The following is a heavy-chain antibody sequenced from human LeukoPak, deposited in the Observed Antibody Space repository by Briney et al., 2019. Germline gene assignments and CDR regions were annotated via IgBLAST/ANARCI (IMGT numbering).Heavy chain of an antibody. Sequence: SETLSLTCTVSGGSISTYYWSWIRRPPGKGLEWIAYIHASGPTNYNPSLKSRITISVDTSKNQFSLKLSSVTAADTAVYYCARDKSNKGHDCWGQGTLVTVSS. J-gene: IGHJ4*02. CDR3: ARDKSNKGHDC. V-gene: IGHV4-4*09. CDR1: GGSISTYY. CDR2: IHASGPT.